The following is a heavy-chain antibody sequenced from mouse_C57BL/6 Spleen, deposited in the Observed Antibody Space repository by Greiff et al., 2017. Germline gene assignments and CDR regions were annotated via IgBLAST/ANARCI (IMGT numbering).Heavy chain of an antibody. CDR3: ARRYYGSSYGAMDY. J-gene: IGHJ4*01. Sequence: QVQLKQPGAELVKPGASVKLSCKASGYTFTSYWMHWVKQRPGQGLEWIGMIHPNSGSTNYNEKFKSKATLTVDKSSSTAYMQLSSLTSEDSAVYYCARRYYGSSYGAMDYWGQGTSVTVSS. V-gene: IGHV1-64*01. CDR2: IHPNSGST. CDR1: GYTFTSYW. D-gene: IGHD1-1*01.